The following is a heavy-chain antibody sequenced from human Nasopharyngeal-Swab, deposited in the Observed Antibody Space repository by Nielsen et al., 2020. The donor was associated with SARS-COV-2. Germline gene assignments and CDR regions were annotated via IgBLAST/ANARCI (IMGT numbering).Heavy chain of an antibody. CDR2: IYSGSST. D-gene: IGHD4-11*01. J-gene: IGHJ6*02. CDR3: AKAKTPYSNYGDYYYGMDV. V-gene: IGHV3-23*03. Sequence: WIRQPPGKGLEWVSVIYSGSSTYYADSVKGRFTISRDNSKNTLYLQMNSLRAEDTAVYYCAKAKTPYSNYGDYYYGMDVWGQGTTVTVSS.